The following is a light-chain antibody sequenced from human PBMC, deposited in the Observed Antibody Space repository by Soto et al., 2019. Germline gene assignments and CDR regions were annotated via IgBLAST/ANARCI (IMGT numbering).Light chain of an antibody. J-gene: IGLJ3*02. V-gene: IGLV2-23*03. Sequence: QSALTQPASVSGSPGQSITISCTGTSSDVGSYNLVSWYQQHPGKAPKLMIYEGSKRPSGVSNRFSGSKSGNTASLTISGLQAEDEADYYCCSYAGSSTFNWVFGGGTKLNVL. CDR1: SSDVGSYNL. CDR3: CSYAGSSTFNWV. CDR2: EGS.